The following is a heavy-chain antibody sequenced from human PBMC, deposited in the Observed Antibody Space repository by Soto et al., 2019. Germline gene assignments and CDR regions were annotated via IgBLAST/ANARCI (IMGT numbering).Heavy chain of an antibody. CDR3: ARVDPSSGYIAALNWFDP. D-gene: IGHD6-6*01. V-gene: IGHV1-18*01. Sequence: GASVKVSCKASGYTFTSYGISWVRQAPGQGLEWMGWISAYNGNTNYAQKLQGRVTMTTDTSTSTAYMELRSLRSDDTAVYYCARVDPSSGYIAALNWFDPWGQGNLVTFSS. CDR1: GYTFTSYG. CDR2: ISAYNGNT. J-gene: IGHJ5*02.